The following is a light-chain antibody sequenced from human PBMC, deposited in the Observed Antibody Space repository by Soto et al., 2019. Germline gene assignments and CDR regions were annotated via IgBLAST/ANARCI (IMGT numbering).Light chain of an antibody. CDR1: QGIRSF. J-gene: IGKJ3*01. V-gene: IGKV1-27*01. Sequence: DIQMTQSPTSLSASVGDRVTITCRASQGIRSFVAWYQQKPGKAPRLLIYAASTLQTGVPSRFSGSGSGTDLTLTINSLQPEDVATCHCQKYSSLPVFGPGTKVEIK. CDR2: AAS. CDR3: QKYSSLPV.